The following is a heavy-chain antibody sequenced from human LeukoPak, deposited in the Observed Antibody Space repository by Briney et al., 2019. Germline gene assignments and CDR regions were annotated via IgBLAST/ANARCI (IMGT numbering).Heavy chain of an antibody. V-gene: IGHV1-2*06. CDR1: GYTFTGYY. CDR2: INPNSGGT. J-gene: IGHJ3*02. CDR3: ARDNLLDAFDI. Sequence: ASVKVSCKASGYTFTGYYIHWVRQAPGQRLEWMGRINPNSGGTNYAQKFQGRVTMTRDTSISTAYMELSRLRSDDTAVYYCARDNLLDAFDIWGQGTMVTVSS.